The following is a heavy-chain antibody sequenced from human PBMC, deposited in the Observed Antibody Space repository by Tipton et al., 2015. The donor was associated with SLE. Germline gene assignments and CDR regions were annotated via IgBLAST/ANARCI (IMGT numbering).Heavy chain of an antibody. V-gene: IGHV3-30-3*01. D-gene: IGHD2-15*01. CDR1: GFTFSSYA. CDR2: ISYDGSNK. J-gene: IGHJ3*02. Sequence: SLRLSCAASGFTFSSYAMHWVRQAPGKGLEWVAVISYDGSNKYYADSVKGRFTISRDNSKNTLYLQMNSLRAEDTAVYYCARERGSTYDAFDIWGQGTMVTVSS. CDR3: ARERGSTYDAFDI.